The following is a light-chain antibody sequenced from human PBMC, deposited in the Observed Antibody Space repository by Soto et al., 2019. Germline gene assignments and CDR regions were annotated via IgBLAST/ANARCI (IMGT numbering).Light chain of an antibody. CDR3: QQTYSDIS. CDR2: GAS. J-gene: IGKJ4*01. V-gene: IGKV1-39*01. CDR1: RTINTY. Sequence: DFRMTQSPSSLSASVGDTITITFRASRTINTYLNWFQQKPGEPPRLLIYGASTLHDGVPSRFSGSGSGADFTLTISGLQPEDFASYHCQQTYSDISFGGGTKVDIK.